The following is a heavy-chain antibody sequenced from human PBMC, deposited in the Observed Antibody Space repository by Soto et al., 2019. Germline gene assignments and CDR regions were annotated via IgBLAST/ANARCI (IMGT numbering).Heavy chain of an antibody. J-gene: IGHJ5*02. CDR2: ISAYNGNT. V-gene: IGHV1-18*01. Sequence: GASVKVSCKASGYTFTSYGISWVRQAPGQGLEWMGWISAYNGNTNYAQKLQGRVTMTTDTSTSTAYMELRSLRSDDTAVYYCARDRASIAAAGRGWFDPWGQGTLVTVSS. CDR1: GYTFTSYG. CDR3: ARDRASIAAAGRGWFDP. D-gene: IGHD6-13*01.